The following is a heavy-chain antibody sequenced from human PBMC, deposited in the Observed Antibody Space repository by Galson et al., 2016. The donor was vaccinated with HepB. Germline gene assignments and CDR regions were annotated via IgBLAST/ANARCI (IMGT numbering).Heavy chain of an antibody. CDR3: VKVSGVEVDDYFDH. Sequence: SLRLSCAASGFRFDDYAMGWVRQGPGKGLEWVSHISWNSVTIDYVDSVKGRFTISRDNAKNSLFLQMNNLRREDTALYHCVKVSGVEVDDYFDHWGRGTQVTVSS. V-gene: IGHV3-9*01. CDR2: ISWNSVTI. J-gene: IGHJ4*02. CDR1: GFRFDDYA. D-gene: IGHD2-21*01.